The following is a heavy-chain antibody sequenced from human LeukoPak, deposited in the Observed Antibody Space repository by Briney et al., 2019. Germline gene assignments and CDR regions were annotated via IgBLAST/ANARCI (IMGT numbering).Heavy chain of an antibody. CDR2: IWHDGSNK. D-gene: IGHD6-19*01. J-gene: IGHJ4*02. CDR1: GFTFNSYG. CDR3: AKAAGYSSGWPFEY. Sequence: RPGRSLRLSCAASGFTFNSYGIHWVRQAPGKGLEWVAVIWHDGSNKYYADSVKGRFTISRDNSKNTLYLQMNGLRAEDTAVYYCAKAAGYSSGWPFEYWGQGTLVTVSS. V-gene: IGHV3-33*06.